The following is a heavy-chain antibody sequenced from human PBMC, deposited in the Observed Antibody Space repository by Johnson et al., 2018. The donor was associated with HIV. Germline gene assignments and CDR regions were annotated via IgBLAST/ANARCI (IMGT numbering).Heavy chain of an antibody. CDR3: ARDVTKDAFDI. Sequence: VHLVESGGGVVRPGGSLRLSCAASGFTFDDYGMSWVRQAPGKGLEWVAGINWNGGSRGYAESVKGRFTIFRDNAKNSTYLEMNSLRAEDTAVYYCARDVTKDAFDIWGQGTMVTVSS. V-gene: IGHV3-20*04. CDR2: INWNGGSR. J-gene: IGHJ3*02. CDR1: GFTFDDYG. D-gene: IGHD4-17*01.